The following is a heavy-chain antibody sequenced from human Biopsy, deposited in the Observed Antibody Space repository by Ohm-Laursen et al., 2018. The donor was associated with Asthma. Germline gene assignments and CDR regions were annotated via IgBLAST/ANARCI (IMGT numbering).Heavy chain of an antibody. CDR2: INSVFGTT. D-gene: IGHD2-2*01. V-gene: IGHV1-69*13. Sequence: SVKVSCNSLGGTFNTYAIGWVRQAPGQGLEWMGGINSVFGTTTYPQKFQDRVTITADDSTSTVYRELSSLRSEDTAVYYCARKAGSCISRTCYSLDFWGQGTLVTVSS. J-gene: IGHJ4*02. CDR3: ARKAGSCISRTCYSLDF. CDR1: GGTFNTYA.